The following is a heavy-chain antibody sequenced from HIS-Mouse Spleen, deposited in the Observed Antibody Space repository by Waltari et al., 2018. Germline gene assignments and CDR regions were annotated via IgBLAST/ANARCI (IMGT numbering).Heavy chain of an antibody. CDR2: ISYDGSNK. Sequence: QVQLVESGGGVVQPGRSLRLSCAASGFTFSSYAMHWVRQAPGKGLEWVAVISYDGSNKSYADSVKGRFTISRDNSKNTLYLQMNSLRAEDTAVYYCARLTGTDAFDIWGQGTMVTVSS. D-gene: IGHD1-1*01. CDR3: ARLTGTDAFDI. CDR1: GFTFSSYA. J-gene: IGHJ3*02. V-gene: IGHV3-30*04.